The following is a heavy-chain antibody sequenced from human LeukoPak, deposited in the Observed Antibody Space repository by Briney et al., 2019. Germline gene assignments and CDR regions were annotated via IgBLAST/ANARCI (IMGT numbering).Heavy chain of an antibody. CDR3: ARLATIMVAFDY. CDR1: GFTFSSYG. J-gene: IGHJ4*02. CDR2: IWYDGSNK. D-gene: IGHD2-8*01. V-gene: IGHV3-33*01. Sequence: GGSLRLSCAASGFTFSSYGMHWVRQAPGKGLEWVAVIWYDGSNKYYADSVKGLFTISRDNSKNTLYLQMNSLRAEDTAVYYCARLATIMVAFDYWGQGTLVTVSS.